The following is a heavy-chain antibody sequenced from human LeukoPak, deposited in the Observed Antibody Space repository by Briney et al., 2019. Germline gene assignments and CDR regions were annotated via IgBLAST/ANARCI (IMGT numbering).Heavy chain of an antibody. V-gene: IGHV3-30*18. J-gene: IGHJ4*02. CDR2: ISYDGSNK. Sequence: PGRSLRLSCAASGFTFSSYGMHWVRQAPGKGLEWVAVISYDGSNKYYADSVKGRFTISRDNSKNTLYLQMNSLRAEDTAVYYCAKPLWSRYYDSSGYWTWQDYWGQGTLVTVSS. D-gene: IGHD3-22*01. CDR1: GFTFSSYG. CDR3: AKPLWSRYYDSSGYWTWQDY.